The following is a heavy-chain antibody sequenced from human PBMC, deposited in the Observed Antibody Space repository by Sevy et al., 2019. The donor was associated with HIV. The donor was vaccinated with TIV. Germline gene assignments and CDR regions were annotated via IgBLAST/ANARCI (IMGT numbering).Heavy chain of an antibody. V-gene: IGHV3-23*01. J-gene: IGHJ6*02. CDR3: AKDLAGSSLTWNYGMDV. CDR1: GFTVSSYA. D-gene: IGHD3-10*01. Sequence: GGSLRLSCAASGFTVSSYAMSWVRQAPGKGLEWVSAISGSGGSTYYADSVKGRFTISRDNSKNTLYLQMNSLRAEDTAVYYCAKDLAGSSLTWNYGMDVWGQGTTVTVSS. CDR2: ISGSGGST.